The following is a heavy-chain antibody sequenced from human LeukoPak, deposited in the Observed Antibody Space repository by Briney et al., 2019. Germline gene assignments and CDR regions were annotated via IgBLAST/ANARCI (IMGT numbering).Heavy chain of an antibody. CDR1: GGSFSGYY. CDR2: INHSGST. Sequence: SETLSLTCAVYGGSFSGYYWSWTRQPPGKGLEWIGEINHSGSTNYNPSLKSRVTISVDTSKNQFSLKLSSVTAADTAVYYCARNDYVWGSYYRFGYWGQGTLVTVSS. CDR3: ARNDYVWGSYYRFGY. V-gene: IGHV4-34*01. D-gene: IGHD3-16*01. J-gene: IGHJ4*02.